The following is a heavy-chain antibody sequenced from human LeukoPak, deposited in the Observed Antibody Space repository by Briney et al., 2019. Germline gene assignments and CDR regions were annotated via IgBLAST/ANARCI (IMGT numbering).Heavy chain of an antibody. CDR3: TTLLWFGELFPARDY. CDR2: IKSKTDGGTT. V-gene: IGHV3-15*07. Sequence: PGGSLRLSCAASGFTSSRYSMNWVRQAPGKGLEWVGRIKSKTDGGTTDYAAPVKGRFTISRDDSKNTLYLQMNSLKTEDTAVYYCTTLLWFGELFPARDYWGQGTLVTVSS. D-gene: IGHD3-10*01. J-gene: IGHJ4*02. CDR1: GFTSSRYS.